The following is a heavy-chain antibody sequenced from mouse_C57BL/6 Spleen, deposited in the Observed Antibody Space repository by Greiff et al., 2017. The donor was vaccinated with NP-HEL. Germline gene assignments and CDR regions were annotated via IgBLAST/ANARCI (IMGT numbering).Heavy chain of an antibody. D-gene: IGHD1-1*01. CDR2: IYPGDGDT. J-gene: IGHJ2*01. CDR1: GYAFSSYW. Sequence: VQLQQSGAELVKPGASVKISCKASGYAFSSYWMNWVKQRPGKGLEWIGQIYPGDGDTNYNGKFKGKATLTADKSSSTAYMQLSSLTSEDSAVYFCASRFITTVVVTDDWGQGTTLTVSS. V-gene: IGHV1-80*01. CDR3: ASRFITTVVVTDD.